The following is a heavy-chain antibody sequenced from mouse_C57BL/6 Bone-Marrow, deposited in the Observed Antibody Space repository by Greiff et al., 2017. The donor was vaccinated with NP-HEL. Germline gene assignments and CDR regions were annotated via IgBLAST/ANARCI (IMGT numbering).Heavy chain of an antibody. CDR1: GYSFTGYF. D-gene: IGHD2-1*01. J-gene: IGHJ3*01. CDR3: ARGYGNHEGFAY. V-gene: IGHV1-20*01. Sequence: EVQLQQSGPELVKPGDSVKISCKASGYSFTGYFMNWVMQSHGKSLEWIGRINPYNGDTFYNQKFKGKATLTVDKSSSTAHMELRSLTSEDSAVDYCARGYGNHEGFAYWGQGTLVTVSA. CDR2: INPYNGDT.